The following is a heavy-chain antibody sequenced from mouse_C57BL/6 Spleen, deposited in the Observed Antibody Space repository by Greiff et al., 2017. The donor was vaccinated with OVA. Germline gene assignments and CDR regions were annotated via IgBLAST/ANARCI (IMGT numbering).Heavy chain of an antibody. D-gene: IGHD1-1*01. CDR2: INPNNGGT. J-gene: IGHJ2*01. V-gene: IGHV1-26*01. Sequence: EVQLQQSGPELVKPGASVKISCKASGYTFTDYYMNWVKQSHGKSLEWIGDINPNNGGTSYNQKFKGKATLTVDKSSSTAYMELRSLTSEDSAVYYCERGDYGSSYGYFDYWGQGTTLTVSS. CDR1: GYTFTDYY. CDR3: ERGDYGSSYGYFDY.